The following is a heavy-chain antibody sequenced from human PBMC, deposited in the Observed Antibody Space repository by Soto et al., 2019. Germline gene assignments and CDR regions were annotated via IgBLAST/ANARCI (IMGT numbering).Heavy chain of an antibody. Sequence: ASVKVSCKXSGYTFTSHGISWVRQAPGQGLEWMGWISAYNGNTNYAQKLQGRVTMTTDTSTSTAYMELRSLRSDDTAVYYCARDLFCDSCGYYYWSGDYWGQGTLVTVSS. D-gene: IGHD3-22*01. V-gene: IGHV1-18*01. CDR3: ARDLFCDSCGYYYWSGDY. CDR1: GYTFTSHG. J-gene: IGHJ4*02. CDR2: ISAYNGNT.